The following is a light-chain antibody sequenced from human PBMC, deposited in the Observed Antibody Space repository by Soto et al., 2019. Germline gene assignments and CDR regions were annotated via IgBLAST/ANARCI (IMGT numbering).Light chain of an antibody. V-gene: IGLV1-40*01. CDR3: HSYDSSLSGSV. CDR1: ISIIGAGYD. Sequence: QSVLTQPPSVSGAPGQRVTISCTGSISIIGAGYDVDWYQHLPGTAPNLLIYGNSNRPSGVPDRFSGSKSGTSASLAITGLQAEDDADYYCHSYDSSLSGSVFGGGTKLTVL. J-gene: IGLJ2*01. CDR2: GNS.